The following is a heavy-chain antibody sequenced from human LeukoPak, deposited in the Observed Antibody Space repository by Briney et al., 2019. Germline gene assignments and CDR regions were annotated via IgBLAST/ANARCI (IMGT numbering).Heavy chain of an antibody. D-gene: IGHD4-17*01. J-gene: IGHJ4*02. CDR1: GYTFTGYY. V-gene: IGHV1-2*06. CDR2: INPNSGGT. CDR3: ARAVGPTVTKYYFDY. Sequence: ASVKVSCKASGYTFTGYYMHWVRQAPGQGLEWMGRINPNSGGTNYAQKFQGRVTMTRDTSISTAYMELSRLRSDDTAVYYCARAVGPTVTKYYFDYWGQGTLVTVSS.